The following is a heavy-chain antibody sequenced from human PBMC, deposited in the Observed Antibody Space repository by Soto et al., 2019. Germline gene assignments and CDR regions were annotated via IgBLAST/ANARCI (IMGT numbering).Heavy chain of an antibody. CDR1: VCTFTSYG. D-gene: IGHD2-21*02. J-gene: IGHJ4*02. V-gene: IGHV1-18*04. CDR2: ISAYNGNT. CDR3: ARFKGEYCGSDCLIDN. Sequence: XSVNVCRRPSVCTFTSYGSRLVRQASGQGLQCMGWISAYNGNTNYSQNLQVRVTMTTDTSRSTAYRELRSLRSDDTAVYYCARFKGEYCGSDCLIDNWGRGTLVTVSS.